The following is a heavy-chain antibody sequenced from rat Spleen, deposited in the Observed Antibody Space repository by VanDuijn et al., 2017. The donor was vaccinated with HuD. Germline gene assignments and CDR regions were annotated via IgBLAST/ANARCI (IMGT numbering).Heavy chain of an antibody. CDR3: ARHPDYSNYFDY. V-gene: IGHV5-25*01. CDR2: ISPSGGST. CDR1: GFTFSNYD. J-gene: IGHJ2*01. D-gene: IGHD1-1*01. Sequence: EVQLVESGGGLVQPGRSLKLSCAASGFTFSNYDMAWVRQAPTEGLEWVASISPSGGSTYYRDSVKGRFTVSRDNTKSTLYLQMDSLRSEDTATYYCARHPDYSNYFDYWGQGVIVTVSS.